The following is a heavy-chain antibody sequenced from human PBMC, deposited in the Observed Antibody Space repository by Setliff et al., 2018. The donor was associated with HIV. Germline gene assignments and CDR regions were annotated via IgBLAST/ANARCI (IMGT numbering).Heavy chain of an antibody. CDR2: IYYNGNAY. CDR3: ARDAGSIAVAETGYHV. Sequence: TSETLSLTCTVSGGSISSANYYWSWIRQPPGKGLEWIGYIYYNGNAYYYNPSLKSRTTISLDTSKNQFSLNLTSVTAADTAVYYCARDAGSIAVAETGYHVWGQGTT. CDR1: GGSISSANYY. D-gene: IGHD6-19*01. V-gene: IGHV4-30-4*08. J-gene: IGHJ6*02.